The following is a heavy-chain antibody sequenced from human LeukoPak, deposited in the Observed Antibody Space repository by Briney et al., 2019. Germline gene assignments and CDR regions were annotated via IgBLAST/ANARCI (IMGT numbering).Heavy chain of an antibody. CDR3: ARNSMQLVLNYFDY. V-gene: IGHV3-21*01. CDR2: ISSSSSYI. J-gene: IGHJ4*02. Sequence: TGGSLRLSCAASGFTFSSYSMNWVRQAPGKGLEWVSSISSSSSYIYYADSVKGRFTISRDNAKNSLYLPMNSLRAEDTAVYYCARNSMQLVLNYFDYWGQGTLVTVSS. D-gene: IGHD6-13*01. CDR1: GFTFSSYS.